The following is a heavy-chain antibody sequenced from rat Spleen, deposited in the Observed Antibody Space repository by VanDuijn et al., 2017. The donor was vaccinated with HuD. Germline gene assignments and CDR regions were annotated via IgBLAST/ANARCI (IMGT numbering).Heavy chain of an antibody. Sequence: EVQLVESGGGLVQPGRSLKLPCAASGFTFSDFYMAWVRQAPKKGLEWVASISYEGSVTYSGDSVKGRFTISRDSAKSTLYLQMSSLRSEETATYYCTTDGHTMGMAYWGQGVMVTVSS. CDR3: TTDGHTMGMAY. CDR1: GFTFSDFY. V-gene: IGHV5-22*01. D-gene: IGHD1-7*01. J-gene: IGHJ2*01. CDR2: ISYEGSVT.